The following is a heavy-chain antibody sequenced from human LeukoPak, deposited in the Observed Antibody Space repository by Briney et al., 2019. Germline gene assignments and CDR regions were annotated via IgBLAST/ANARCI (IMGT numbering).Heavy chain of an antibody. CDR3: ATTLTNLLPRMYFTY. D-gene: IGHD2-15*01. CDR2: ISDSGVGT. V-gene: IGHV3-23*01. Sequence: GGSLRLSCAASGFTVSSNYMSWVRQAPGKGLEWVSVISDSGVGTYYADSVKGRFTISRDNSKNTLFLQLNSLRAEDTAVYYCATTLTNLLPRMYFTYWGQGTLVTVSS. CDR1: GFTVSSNY. J-gene: IGHJ4*02.